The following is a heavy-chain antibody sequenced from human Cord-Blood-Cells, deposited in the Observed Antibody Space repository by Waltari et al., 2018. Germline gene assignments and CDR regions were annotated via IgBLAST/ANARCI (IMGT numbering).Heavy chain of an antibody. CDR3: ARGHLSPYYYYGMDV. J-gene: IGHJ6*02. CDR1: GYTFTSDD. Sequence: QVQLVQSGAEVKKPGASVKVSCKASGYTFTSDDINWVRPATGQGLEWMGWMNPNSGNTGYAQKFQGRVTMTRNTSISTAYMELSSLRSEDTAVYYCARGHLSPYYYYGMDVWGQGTTVTVSS. V-gene: IGHV1-8*01. CDR2: MNPNSGNT.